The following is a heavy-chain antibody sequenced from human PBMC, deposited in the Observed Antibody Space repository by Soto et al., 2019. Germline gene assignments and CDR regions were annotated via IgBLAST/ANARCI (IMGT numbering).Heavy chain of an antibody. V-gene: IGHV3-48*01. CDR3: ARGRGVVVAAVGFHKGI. CDR2: ISSSSSTI. Sequence: GGSLRLSCAASGFTFSSYSMNWVRQAPGKGLEWVSYISSSSSTIYYADSVKGRFTISRDNAKNSLYLQMNSLRAEDTAVYYCARGRGVVVAAVGFHKGIWGQGTMVTVSS. CDR1: GFTFSSYS. J-gene: IGHJ3*02. D-gene: IGHD2-15*01.